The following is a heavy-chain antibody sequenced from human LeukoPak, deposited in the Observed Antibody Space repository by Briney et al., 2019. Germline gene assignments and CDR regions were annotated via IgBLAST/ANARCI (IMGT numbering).Heavy chain of an antibody. CDR3: ATYTRHCSGGTCYSIDY. D-gene: IGHD2-15*01. CDR2: IYYSGSS. J-gene: IGHJ4*02. Sequence: SETLSLTCPVSGDSISSYHWTWIRQPPGRGLEWIGYIYYSGSSNYNPSLKSRVTISLDTSNNQFSLRLSSVTAADTAIYYCATYTRHCSGGTCYSIDYWGQGTLVTVSS. V-gene: IGHV4-59*08. CDR1: GDSISSYH.